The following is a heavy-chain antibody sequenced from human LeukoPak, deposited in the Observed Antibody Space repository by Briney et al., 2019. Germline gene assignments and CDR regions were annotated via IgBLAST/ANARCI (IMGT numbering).Heavy chain of an antibody. CDR1: GGSISSSSYY. CDR2: IYYSGST. J-gene: IGHJ5*02. D-gene: IGHD7-27*01. CDR3: ARAAPELGTPFDP. Sequence: SETLSLTCTVSGGSISSSSYYWGWIRQPPGKGLEWIGSIYYSGSTYYNPSLKSRVTISVDTSKNQFSLKLSSVTAADTAVYYCARAAPELGTPFDPWGQGTLVTVSS. V-gene: IGHV4-39*07.